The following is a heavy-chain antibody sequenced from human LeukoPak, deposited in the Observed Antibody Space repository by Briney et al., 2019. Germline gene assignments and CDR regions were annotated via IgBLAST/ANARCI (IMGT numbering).Heavy chain of an antibody. Sequence: GGPLRLSCAASGFTFSTYCMTWLRQTPGKGLEWVATIKPDGDEKYYLDSVKGRFTISRDNAKNSLYLQMDSLTAEDTALYYCARDPYYYNSGSFAAFDIWGQGTMVTVSS. D-gene: IGHD3-10*01. J-gene: IGHJ3*02. V-gene: IGHV3-7*01. CDR1: GFTFSTYC. CDR3: ARDPYYYNSGSFAAFDI. CDR2: IKPDGDEK.